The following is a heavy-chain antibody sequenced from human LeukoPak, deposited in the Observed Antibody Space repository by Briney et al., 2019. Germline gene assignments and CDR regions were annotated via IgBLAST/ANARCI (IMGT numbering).Heavy chain of an antibody. J-gene: IGHJ4*02. Sequence: PGGSLRLSCAASGFTFSSYSMNWVRQAPGKGLEWVSYISSSSSTIYYADSVKGRFTISRDNAKNSPYLQMNSLRAEDTAVYYCARAAVRGVFDYWGQGTLVTVSS. CDR2: ISSSSSTI. D-gene: IGHD3-10*01. CDR3: ARAAVRGVFDY. CDR1: GFTFSSYS. V-gene: IGHV3-48*01.